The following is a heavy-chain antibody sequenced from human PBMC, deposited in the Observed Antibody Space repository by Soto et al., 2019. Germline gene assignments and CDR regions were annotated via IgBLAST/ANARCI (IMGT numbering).Heavy chain of an antibody. CDR2: IYYRGST. J-gene: IGHJ6*02. V-gene: IGHV4-59*11. D-gene: IGHD1-26*01. CDR1: GGSISSHY. Sequence: PSETLSLTCTVSGGSISSHYWSWVRQAPGKGLEWIGHIYYRGSTSYNPSLRSRSTISVDTSNNQFSLKLNSVTTADTAVYYCARDGREASGMDGWGQGTKVTVSS. CDR3: ARDGREASGMDG.